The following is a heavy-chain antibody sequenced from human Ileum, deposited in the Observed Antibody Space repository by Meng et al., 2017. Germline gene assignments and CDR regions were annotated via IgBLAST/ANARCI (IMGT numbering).Heavy chain of an antibody. CDR1: GGAISSSNW. Sequence: QGQLVGPGPGLVKSSAARSVTCAVSGGAISSSNWWSWVRQPPGKGLEWIGEIYHSGSTNYNPSLKSRVTISVDKSKNQFSLKLSSVTAADTAVYYCASLRYNWNYSADYWGQGTLVTVSS. CDR2: IYHSGST. V-gene: IGHV4-4*02. D-gene: IGHD1-7*01. J-gene: IGHJ4*02. CDR3: ASLRYNWNYSADY.